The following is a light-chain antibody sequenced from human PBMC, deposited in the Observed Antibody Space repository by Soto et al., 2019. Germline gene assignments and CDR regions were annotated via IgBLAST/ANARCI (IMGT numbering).Light chain of an antibody. V-gene: IGLV2-11*01. CDR3: CSYAGTSTGI. J-gene: IGLJ2*01. Sequence: QSVLTQPRSVSGSPGQSVTISCTGTSSDVGAYNYVSWYQLHPGRAPKLMIFDVSKRPAGIPDRFSGSQSGNTASLTTSGSQAEDEVDCYCCSYAGTSTGIFGGGTKLTVL. CDR1: SSDVGAYNY. CDR2: DVS.